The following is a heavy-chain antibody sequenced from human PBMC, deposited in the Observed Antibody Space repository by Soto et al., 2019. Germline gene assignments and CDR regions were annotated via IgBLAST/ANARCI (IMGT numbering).Heavy chain of an antibody. J-gene: IGHJ4*02. CDR1: GYSVNSYG. V-gene: IGHV1-18*01. D-gene: IGHD1-26*01. CDR2: ISGYNGNT. CDR3: ARDLGGQIVDY. Sequence: PVKVSCKSSGYSVNSYGISWARQAPGQGLEWMGWISGYNGNTKYAQKLQGRVTMTTDTSTSTAYMELRSLRSDDTAVYYCARDLGGQIVDYWGQGTLVTSPQ.